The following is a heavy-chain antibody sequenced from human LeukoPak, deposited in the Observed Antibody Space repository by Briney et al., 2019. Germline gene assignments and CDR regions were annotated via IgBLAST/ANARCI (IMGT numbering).Heavy chain of an antibody. CDR1: GFTFSDYY. J-gene: IGHJ6*02. CDR3: ARDLGITMVRGVITGYYYGMDV. CDR2: ISSSGSTI. Sequence: GGSLRLSCAASGFTFSDYYMSWIRQAPGKGLEWVSYISSSGSTIYYADSVKGRFTISRDNAKNPLYLQMNSLRAEDTAVYYCARDLGITMVRGVITGYYYGMDVWGQGTTVTVSS. V-gene: IGHV3-11*01. D-gene: IGHD3-10*01.